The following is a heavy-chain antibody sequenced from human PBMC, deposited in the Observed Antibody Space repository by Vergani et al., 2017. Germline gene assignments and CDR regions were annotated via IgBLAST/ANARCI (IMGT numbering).Heavy chain of an antibody. CDR2: ISYDGSNK. J-gene: IGHJ4*02. CDR3: AKDHLWFGSNYFDY. V-gene: IGHV3-30*18. Sequence: QVQLVESGGGVVQPGRSLRLSCAASGFTFSSYGMHWVRQAPGKGLEWVAVISYDGSNKYYADSVKGRFTISRDNSKNTLYLQMNSLRAEDTAVYYCAKDHLWFGSNYFDYWGQGTLVTVSS. CDR1: GFTFSSYG. D-gene: IGHD3-10*01.